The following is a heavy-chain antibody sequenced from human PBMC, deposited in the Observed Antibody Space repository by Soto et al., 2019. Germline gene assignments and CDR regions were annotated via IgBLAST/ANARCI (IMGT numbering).Heavy chain of an antibody. J-gene: IGHJ4*02. D-gene: IGHD2-15*01. CDR2: ITPYNGDT. CDR1: GYSFATYS. CDR3: ARLAPCSGGTCYSRPLDY. Sequence: QVQLLQSGAEVKEPGASVKVSCKASGYSFATYSISWVRQAPGQGLEWMGWITPYNGDTNYAQKLHGRVTMTTDTSTSTAYMEVRSLRSDDTAVYYCARLAPCSGGTCYSRPLDYWGQGARVTVSS. V-gene: IGHV1-18*01.